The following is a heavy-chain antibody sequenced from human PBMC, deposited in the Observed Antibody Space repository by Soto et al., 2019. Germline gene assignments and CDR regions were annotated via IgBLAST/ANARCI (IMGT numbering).Heavy chain of an antibody. CDR1: EFNVTHGH. CDR3: AGDSNGDKYFDY. D-gene: IGHD4-17*01. J-gene: IGHJ4*02. Sequence: ELQLVESGGGLIQPGGSLRLACAASEFNVTHGHMNWVRQAPGKGLEWVSVIFGDGNTKYGDSVRGRFTISRDTSKITVYLQMNSLRAEDTAVYYCAGDSNGDKYFDYWDQGTLVTVSS. CDR2: IFGDGNT. V-gene: IGHV3-53*01.